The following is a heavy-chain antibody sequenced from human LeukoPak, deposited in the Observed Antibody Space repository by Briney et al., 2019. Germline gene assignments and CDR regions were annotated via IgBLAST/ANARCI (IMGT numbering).Heavy chain of an antibody. CDR3: ARDGNHLGPYYFDC. D-gene: IGHD4-23*01. J-gene: IGHJ4*02. CDR1: GGSISSYY. Sequence: SETLSLTCTVSGGSISSYYWSWIRQPAGKGLEWIGRIYTSGSTNYNPSLKSRVTMSVDTSKNQFSLKLSSVTAADTAVYYCARDGNHLGPYYFDCWGQGTLVTVSS. V-gene: IGHV4-4*07. CDR2: IYTSGST.